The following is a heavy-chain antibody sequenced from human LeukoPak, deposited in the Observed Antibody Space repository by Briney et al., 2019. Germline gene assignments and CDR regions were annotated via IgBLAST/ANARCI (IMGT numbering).Heavy chain of an antibody. J-gene: IGHJ4*02. V-gene: IGHV4-59*01. D-gene: IGHD5-18*01. Sequence: SETLSLTCAVYGESFSDYYWTWIRQPPGKGLEWIGYIYYTGSTNYNPSLKSRVTISVDTSKNQFSLKLSSVTAADTAVYYCASTFSYGYFDYWGQGTLVTVSS. CDR3: ASTFSYGYFDY. CDR2: IYYTGST. CDR1: GESFSDYY.